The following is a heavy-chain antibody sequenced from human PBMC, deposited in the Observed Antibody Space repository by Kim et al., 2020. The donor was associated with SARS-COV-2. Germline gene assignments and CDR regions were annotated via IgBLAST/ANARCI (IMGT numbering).Heavy chain of an antibody. V-gene: IGHV3-9*01. CDR3: ARKKGGPTSFDS. Sequence: ADSVTGRSTLSRDHAKNSLYLQMNSLTTEDTALYYCARKKGGPTSFDSWGQGTLVTVSS. J-gene: IGHJ4*02. D-gene: IGHD3-16*01.